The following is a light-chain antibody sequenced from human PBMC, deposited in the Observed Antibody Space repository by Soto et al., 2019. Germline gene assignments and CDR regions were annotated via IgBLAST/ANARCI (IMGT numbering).Light chain of an antibody. CDR3: AAWYDSLNGYV. J-gene: IGLJ1*01. Sequence: QSVLTQLPSASGTPGQRVTISCSGSSSNIESNTVTWYQQVPGTAPKLVVYSNYDRPSGVRDRFSCSTSGASASLVIRGLQSEDEADYCCAAWYDSLNGYVFGGGTKVAVL. CDR1: SSNIESNT. CDR2: SNY. V-gene: IGLV1-44*01.